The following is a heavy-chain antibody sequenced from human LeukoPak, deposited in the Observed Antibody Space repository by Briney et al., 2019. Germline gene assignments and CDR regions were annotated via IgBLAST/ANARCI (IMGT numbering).Heavy chain of an antibody. CDR2: ISYDGSNK. CDR3: ARDLNWGSATDY. V-gene: IGHV3-30-3*01. Sequence: GGSLRLSCAASGFTFSSYAMHWVRQAPGKGLEWVAVISYDGSNKYYADSVKGRFTISRDNSKSTLYLQMNSLRAEDTAVYYCARDLNWGSATDYWGQGTLVTVSS. CDR1: GFTFSSYA. D-gene: IGHD7-27*01. J-gene: IGHJ4*02.